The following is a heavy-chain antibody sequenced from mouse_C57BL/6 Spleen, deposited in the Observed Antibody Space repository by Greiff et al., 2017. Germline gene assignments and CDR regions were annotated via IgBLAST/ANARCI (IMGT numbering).Heavy chain of an antibody. Sequence: VQLQQSGPELVKPGASVKIPCKASGYTFTDYNMDWVKQSPGKSLEWIGDINPNNGGTIYNQKFKGKATLTVDKSSSTAYMQLRSLTSEDTAVYDGARESSIDCDYDGGFAYWGQGTLVTVSA. D-gene: IGHD2-4*01. CDR1: GYTFTDYN. CDR3: ARESSIDCDYDGGFAY. CDR2: INPNNGGT. V-gene: IGHV1-18*01. J-gene: IGHJ3*01.